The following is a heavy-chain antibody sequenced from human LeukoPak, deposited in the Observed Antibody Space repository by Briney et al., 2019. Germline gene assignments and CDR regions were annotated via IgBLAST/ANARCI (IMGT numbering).Heavy chain of an antibody. V-gene: IGHV4-31*03. Sequence: SQTLSLTCTVSGRSISSGGYHGSWIRQHPGKGLEWIGYIYYSGSTYYNPSLKTRVTISVDTSKNQFSLKLSSVTAADTAVYYCARDGYSTMDVWGKGTTVTVSS. D-gene: IGHD1-1*01. CDR2: IYYSGST. J-gene: IGHJ6*03. CDR3: ARDGYSTMDV. CDR1: GRSISSGGYH.